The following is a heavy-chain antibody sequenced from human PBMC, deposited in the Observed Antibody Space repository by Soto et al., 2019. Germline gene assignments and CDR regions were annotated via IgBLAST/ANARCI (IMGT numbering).Heavy chain of an antibody. CDR3: AGYHSYSTGYYYFDH. CDR2: ISGHNGHT. V-gene: IGHV1-18*01. CDR1: GYNFTTYG. Sequence: QVQLVQSGAEVKKPGASVKVSCKTSGYNFTTYGVSWVRQAPGQGLEWMGGISGHNGHTNYAQTFQGRVTMTTDTSTTTAYMELRSLRSDNTAVYYCAGYHSYSTGYYYFDHWGQGTLVIVTS. J-gene: IGHJ4*02. D-gene: IGHD6-19*01.